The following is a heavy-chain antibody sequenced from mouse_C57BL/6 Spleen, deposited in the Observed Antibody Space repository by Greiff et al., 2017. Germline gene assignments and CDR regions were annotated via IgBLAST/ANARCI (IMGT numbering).Heavy chain of an antibody. J-gene: IGHJ4*01. CDR1: GYTFTSYW. CDR2: IYPGSGST. D-gene: IGHD1-1*01. Sequence: QVQLKQPGAELVKPGASVKMSCKASGYTFTSYWITWVKQRPGQGLEWIGDIYPGSGSTNYNEKFKSKATLTVDTSSSTAYMQLSSLTSEDSAVYYCARYYYGSSRAMDYWGQGTSVTVSS. CDR3: ARYYYGSSRAMDY. V-gene: IGHV1-55*01.